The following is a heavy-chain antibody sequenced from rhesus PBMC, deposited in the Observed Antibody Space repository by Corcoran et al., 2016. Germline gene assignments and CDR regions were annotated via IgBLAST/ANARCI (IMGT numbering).Heavy chain of an antibody. D-gene: IGHD4-23*01. Sequence: EVQLVESGGGVVQPGGSLRLSCAASGFTFDDYAMHGGRQAPGKGLEWVSGISWSGGTTYYADSCTCRFTISRDNAKNSLYLQMGSLRAEDTALYYCAKLNTAYGLDSWGQGVVVTVSS. J-gene: IGHJ6*01. CDR1: GFTFDDYA. CDR2: ISWSGGTT. V-gene: IGHV3-201*01. CDR3: AKLNTAYGLDS.